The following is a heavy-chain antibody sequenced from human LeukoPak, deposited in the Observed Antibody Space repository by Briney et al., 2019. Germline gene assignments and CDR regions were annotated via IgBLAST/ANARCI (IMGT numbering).Heavy chain of an antibody. CDR1: GFTFSSYA. CDR2: ISGSGGST. V-gene: IGHV3-23*01. Sequence: PGGSLRLSCAASGFTFSSYAMSWVRQAPGKGLEWVSAISGSGGSTYYADSVKGRFTISRDNSKNTLYLQMNSLRAEDTAVYYCARDPTEYSSGLLGFDPWGQGTLVTVSS. CDR3: ARDPTEYSSGLLGFDP. J-gene: IGHJ5*02. D-gene: IGHD6-19*01.